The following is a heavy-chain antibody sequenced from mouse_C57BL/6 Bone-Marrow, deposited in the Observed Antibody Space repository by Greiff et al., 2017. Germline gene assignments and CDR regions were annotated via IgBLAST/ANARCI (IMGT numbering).Heavy chain of an antibody. CDR2: ISYDGSN. Sequence: ESGPGLVKPSQSLSLTCSVTGYSITSGYYWNWIRQFPGNKLEWMGYISYDGSNNYNPSLKNRISITRDTSKNQFFLKLNSVTTEDTATYYCAREGILYGYFDVWGTGTTVTVSS. J-gene: IGHJ1*03. CDR3: AREGILYGYFDV. V-gene: IGHV3-6*01. CDR1: GYSITSGYY. D-gene: IGHD1-1*01.